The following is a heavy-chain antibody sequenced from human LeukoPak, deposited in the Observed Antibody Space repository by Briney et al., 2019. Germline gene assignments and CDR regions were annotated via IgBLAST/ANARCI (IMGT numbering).Heavy chain of an antibody. CDR3: ARAMWDAFDI. CDR2: ISSSGTGI. CDR1: GFTFRDYY. V-gene: IGHV3-11*01. J-gene: IGHJ3*02. D-gene: IGHD3-10*02. Sequence: PGGSLRLSCAASGFTFRDYYMGWIRQAPGKGLERVSYISSSGTGIYYADSVKGRFTISRDNAKNSLYLQVNSLRAEDTAVYYCARAMWDAFDIWGQGTMVTVSS.